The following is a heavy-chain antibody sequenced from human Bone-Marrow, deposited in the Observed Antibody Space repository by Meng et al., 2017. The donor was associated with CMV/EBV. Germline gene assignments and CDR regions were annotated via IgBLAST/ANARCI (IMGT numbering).Heavy chain of an antibody. CDR1: GFTFGDYA. CDR3: TRDCSSTSCSPFDY. Sequence: GGSLRRSCTASGFTFGDYAMSWVRQAPGKGLEWVGFIRSKAYGGTTEYAASVKGRFTISRDDSKSIAYLQMNSLKTEDTAVYYCTRDCSSTSCSPFDYWGQGTLVTVSS. CDR2: IRSKAYGGTT. J-gene: IGHJ4*02. V-gene: IGHV3-49*04. D-gene: IGHD2-2*01.